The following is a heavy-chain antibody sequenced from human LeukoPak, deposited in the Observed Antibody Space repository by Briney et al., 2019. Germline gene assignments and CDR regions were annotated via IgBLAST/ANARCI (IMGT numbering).Heavy chain of an antibody. V-gene: IGHV3-23*01. D-gene: IGHD3-22*01. J-gene: IGHJ4*02. CDR2: ISGSSGST. CDR3: AKTGAVLIVYYFDS. Sequence: GGSLRLSCAVSGFTFSDYAMTWVRQAPGKGLEWVSAISGSSGSTYYADSVKGRFTISGDNSKNTLYLQMNSLRAEDTAVYYCAKTGAVLIVYYFDSWGQGTLVTVSS. CDR1: GFTFSDYA.